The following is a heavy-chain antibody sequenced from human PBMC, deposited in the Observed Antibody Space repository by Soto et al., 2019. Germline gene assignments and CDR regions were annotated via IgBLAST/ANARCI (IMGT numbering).Heavy chain of an antibody. J-gene: IGHJ4*02. CDR3: ARVAY. V-gene: IGHV3-21*01. Sequence: GGSLRLSCAVSGFTVSSNYMNWVRQVPGKGLEWVASISSGSSDTWYADSVKGRFIISRDNAKNSLFLQMNTLRPEDTAMYYCARVAYWGPGTQVTVSS. CDR2: ISSGSSDT. CDR1: GFTVSSNY.